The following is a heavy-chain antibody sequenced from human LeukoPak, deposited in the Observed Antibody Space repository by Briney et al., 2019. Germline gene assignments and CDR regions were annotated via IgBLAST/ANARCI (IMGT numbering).Heavy chain of an antibody. D-gene: IGHD6-13*01. V-gene: IGHV4-34*01. CDR1: GGSFSGYY. Sequence: PSETLSLTCAVYGGSFSGYYWSWIRQPPGKGLEWIGEINHSGSTNYNRSLKSRVTISVDTSKNQFSLKLSSVTAADTAVYYCARALRGSWPRPLGYWGQGTLVTVSS. CDR2: INHSGST. J-gene: IGHJ4*02. CDR3: ARALRGSWPRPLGY.